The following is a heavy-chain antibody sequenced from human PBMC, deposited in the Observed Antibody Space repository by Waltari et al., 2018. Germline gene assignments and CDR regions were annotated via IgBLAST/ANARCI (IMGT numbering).Heavy chain of an antibody. Sequence: EVQLVEAGGDIVQPGGSLRLSCAASGFRFSDYWMHWFRQVPVKGLVWVSRINSDGSSISYSDSVKGRFTISRDNSKNMLYLQLNSLRAEDTAVYYCARKGGRGYTYGPFYYDSWGQGTLVTVSS. CDR2: INSDGSSI. D-gene: IGHD5-18*01. CDR1: GFRFSDYW. J-gene: IGHJ4*02. CDR3: ARKGGRGYTYGPFYYDS. V-gene: IGHV3-74*01.